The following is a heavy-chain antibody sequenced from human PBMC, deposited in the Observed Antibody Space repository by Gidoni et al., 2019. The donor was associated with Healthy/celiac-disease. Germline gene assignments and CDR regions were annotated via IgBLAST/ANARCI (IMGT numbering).Heavy chain of an antibody. V-gene: IGHV4-39*01. Sequence: QLQLQESGPGLVKPSETLSLTCTVSGGSISSSSYSWGWIRQPPGKGLEWIGSIYYSGSTYYNPSLKSRVTISVDTSKNQFSLKLSSVTAADTAVYYCARHGGYCSGGSCYQGNWFDPWGQGTLVTVSS. J-gene: IGHJ5*02. CDR3: ARHGGYCSGGSCYQGNWFDP. CDR1: GGSISSSSYS. CDR2: IYYSGST. D-gene: IGHD2-15*01.